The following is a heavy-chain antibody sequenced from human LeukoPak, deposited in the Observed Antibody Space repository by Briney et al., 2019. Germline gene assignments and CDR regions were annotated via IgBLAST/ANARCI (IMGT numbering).Heavy chain of an antibody. Sequence: GGTLRMSCAAAGLAFSSYGMHWVRQAPGNGQEWVAFIRYDGSNKYYADSVKGRFTISRDNSKNTLYLQMNSLRAEDTAVYYCARGDDAFDIWGQGTVVTVSS. V-gene: IGHV3-30*02. CDR1: GLAFSSYG. CDR3: ARGDDAFDI. J-gene: IGHJ3*02. CDR2: IRYDGSNK.